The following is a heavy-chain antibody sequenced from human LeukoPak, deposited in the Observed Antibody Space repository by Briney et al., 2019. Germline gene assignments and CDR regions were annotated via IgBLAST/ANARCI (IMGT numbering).Heavy chain of an antibody. CDR3: ARSGLYVVRYGMDV. CDR2: IIPIFGTA. J-gene: IGHJ6*02. CDR1: GGTFSSYA. V-gene: IGHV1-69*13. Sequence: SVKVSCKASGGTFSSYAISWVRQAPGQGLEWMGGIIPIFGTANYAQKFQGRVTITADESTSTAYMELSNLRSEDTAVYYCARSGLYVVRYGMDVWGQGTTVTVSS. D-gene: IGHD2-8*01.